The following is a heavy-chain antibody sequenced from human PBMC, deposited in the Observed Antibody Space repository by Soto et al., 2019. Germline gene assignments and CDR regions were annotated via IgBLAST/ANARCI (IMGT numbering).Heavy chain of an antibody. D-gene: IGHD3-22*01. Sequence: GGSLRLSCAASGFNFSDYNIHWVRQAPCKGLQWVARISFDGSTQSYEDSVKGRFTISRDNSKNILHLQMNSPRPEDTAVYYCSRGTYYPQSSGLHADYWGPGTVVTFCS. CDR1: GFNFSDYN. V-gene: IGHV3-30*04. J-gene: IGHJ4*02. CDR2: ISFDGSTQ. CDR3: SRGTYYPQSSGLHADY.